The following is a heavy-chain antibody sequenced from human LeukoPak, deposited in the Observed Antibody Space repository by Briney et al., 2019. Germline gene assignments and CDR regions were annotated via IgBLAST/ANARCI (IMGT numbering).Heavy chain of an antibody. J-gene: IGHJ4*02. CDR2: ISYDGSNK. D-gene: IGHD1-26*01. CDR1: GFTFSSYA. CDR3: ARFYANEWALPH. V-gene: IGHV3-30*04. Sequence: HPGGSLRLSCAASGFTFSSYAMHWVRQAPGKGLEWVALISYDGSNKYYADSVKGRFTISRDNSKNTLSLQMNSLRTEDTAVYYCARFYANEWALPHWGQGTLVTASS.